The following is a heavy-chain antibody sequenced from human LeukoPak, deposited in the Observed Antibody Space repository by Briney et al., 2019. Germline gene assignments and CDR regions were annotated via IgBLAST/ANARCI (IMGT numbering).Heavy chain of an antibody. D-gene: IGHD6-19*01. CDR1: GFTVRSNY. CDR2: IYSGGST. Sequence: PGGSLRLSCAASGFTVRSNYMSWVRQAPGKGLEWVSVIYSGGSTYYADSVKGRFTLSRDNSKNTVCLQMNSLRAEDTAVYYCARSDSEQWLISGAFDIWGQGTMVTVSS. CDR3: ARSDSEQWLISGAFDI. V-gene: IGHV3-53*01. J-gene: IGHJ3*02.